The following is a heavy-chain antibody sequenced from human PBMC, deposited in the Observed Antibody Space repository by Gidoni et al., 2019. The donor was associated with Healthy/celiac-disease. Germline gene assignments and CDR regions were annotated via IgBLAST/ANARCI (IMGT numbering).Heavy chain of an antibody. CDR1: GYTFTSYD. CDR2: MNPNSGNT. J-gene: IGHJ5*02. D-gene: IGHD3-3*01. V-gene: IGHV1-8*01. Sequence: QVQLVQSGPEVKKTGASVKVSCKASGYTFTSYDINWVRQATGQGLEWMGWMNPNSGNTGYAQKFQGRVTMTRNTSICTAYMELSSLRSEDTAVYYCAMAASYYDFWSGYYNGFDPWGQGTLVTVSS. CDR3: AMAASYYDFWSGYYNGFDP.